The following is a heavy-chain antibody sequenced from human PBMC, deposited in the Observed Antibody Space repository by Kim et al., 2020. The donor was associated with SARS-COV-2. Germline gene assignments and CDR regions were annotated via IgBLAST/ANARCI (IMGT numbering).Heavy chain of an antibody. J-gene: IGHJ2*01. Sequence: GESLKISCKGSGYSFTSYWISWVRQMPGKGLEWMGRIDPSDSYTNYSPSFQGHVTISADKSISTAYLQWSSLKASDTAMYYCAWSVTTHSYFDLWGRGTLVTVSS. D-gene: IGHD4-17*01. CDR3: AWSVTTHSYFDL. CDR1: GYSFTSYW. V-gene: IGHV5-10-1*01. CDR2: IDPSDSYT.